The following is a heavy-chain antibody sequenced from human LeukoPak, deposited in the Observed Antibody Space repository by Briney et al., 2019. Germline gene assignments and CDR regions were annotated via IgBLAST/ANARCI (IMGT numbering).Heavy chain of an antibody. D-gene: IGHD1-26*01. CDR2: ISGSGDST. J-gene: IGHJ4*02. V-gene: IGHV3-23*01. CDR1: GFTFSSNA. Sequence: KTGGSLRLSCAASGFTFSSNAMNWVRQAPGKGLEWVSVISGSGDSTYYTDSVKGRFTISRDNSKNTLFLQMNSLRPEDTALYYCAKAVGGTFDYWGQGTLVTVPS. CDR3: AKAVGGTFDY.